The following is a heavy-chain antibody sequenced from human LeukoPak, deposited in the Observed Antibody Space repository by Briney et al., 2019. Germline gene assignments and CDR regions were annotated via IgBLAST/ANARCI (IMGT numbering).Heavy chain of an antibody. V-gene: IGHV3-15*01. CDR2: MKSTTDGGTT. J-gene: IGHJ4*02. CDR1: GFTFSDLW. Sequence: GGSLRLSCTATGFTFSDLWMSWVRQAPGKGLEWVGRMKSTTDGGTTDYATPVKGRFTISRDDSKETLYLQMNSLKTDDTGVYYCTTVGDYPDSYYWGQGTLVTVSS. D-gene: IGHD4-17*01. CDR3: TTVGDYPDSYY.